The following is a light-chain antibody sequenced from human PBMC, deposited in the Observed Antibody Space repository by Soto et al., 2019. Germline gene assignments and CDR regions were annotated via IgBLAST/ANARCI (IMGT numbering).Light chain of an antibody. CDR1: SSDVGTYSF. Sequence: QSVLTQPASASGSPGQSITISCTGTSSDVGTYSFVSWYQHHPGKAPKLMIYEVSNRPSGVSSRFSGSKSGDTASLAISGLQAEDEADYYCSSYVTNNTYVFGTGTKVTVL. CDR2: EVS. J-gene: IGLJ1*01. V-gene: IGLV2-14*01. CDR3: SSYVTNNTYV.